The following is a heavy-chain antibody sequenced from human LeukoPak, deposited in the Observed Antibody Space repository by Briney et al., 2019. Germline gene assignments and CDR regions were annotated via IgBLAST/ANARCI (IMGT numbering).Heavy chain of an antibody. J-gene: IGHJ4*02. CDR1: GFSLSTNGMC. CDR3: ARRGYFSSGWYFFDY. Sequence: SGPALVKPTQTLTLTCTFSGFSLSTNGMCVSWIRQPPGKALEWLARIDWDADKYYNTSLKTRLTISRDASKNQVVLTMTNMDPVDTATHYCARRGYFSSGWYFFDYWGQGILVTVSS. V-gene: IGHV2-70*11. D-gene: IGHD6-19*01. CDR2: IDWDADK.